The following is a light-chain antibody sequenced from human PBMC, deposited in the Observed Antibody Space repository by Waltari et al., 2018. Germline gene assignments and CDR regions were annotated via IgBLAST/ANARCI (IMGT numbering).Light chain of an antibody. V-gene: IGKV1-33*01. CDR2: DAS. CDR1: QDIYNY. CDR3: QQHHNLPYT. J-gene: IGKJ2*01. Sequence: DIQMTQSPSSLSASVGDRVTITCQATQDIYNYLNWYHQKPGEAPKLLIYDASYLQPGTPSRVSDGGYVTDFTFTISSLQPDDIGTYYCQQHHNLPYTFGQGTK.